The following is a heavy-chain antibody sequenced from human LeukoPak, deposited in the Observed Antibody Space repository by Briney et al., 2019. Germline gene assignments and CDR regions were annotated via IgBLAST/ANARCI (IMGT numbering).Heavy chain of an antibody. CDR1: GYTFTSYD. V-gene: IGHV1-8*01. CDR3: ARYCSGGSCYSSSIDP. D-gene: IGHD2-15*01. CDR2: MNPNSGNT. Sequence: ASVKVSCKASGYTFTSYDINWVRQATGQGLEWMGWMNPNSGNTGYAQKSQGRVTMTRNTSISTAYMELSRLRSDDTAVYYCARYCSGGSCYSSSIDPWGQGTLVTVSS. J-gene: IGHJ5*02.